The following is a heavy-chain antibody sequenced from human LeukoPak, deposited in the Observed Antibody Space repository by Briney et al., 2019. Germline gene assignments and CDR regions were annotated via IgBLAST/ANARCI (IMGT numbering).Heavy chain of an antibody. CDR2: IYYSGST. J-gene: IGHJ5*02. D-gene: IGHD5-18*01. Sequence: SETLSLTCTVSGGSISSGDYYWSWIRQPPGKGLEWIGYIYYSGSTYYNPSLKSRVTISVDTSKNQFSLKLSSVTAADTAVYYCARGVRYSYGYRWFDPWGQGTLVTVSS. CDR3: ARGVRYSYGYRWFDP. V-gene: IGHV4-30-4*01. CDR1: GGSISSGDYY.